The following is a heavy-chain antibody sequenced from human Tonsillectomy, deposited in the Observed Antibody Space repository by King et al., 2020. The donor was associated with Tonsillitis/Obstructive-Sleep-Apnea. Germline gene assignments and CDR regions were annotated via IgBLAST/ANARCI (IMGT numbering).Heavy chain of an antibody. D-gene: IGHD2-2*01. Sequence: VQLVESGGGLVKPGGSLRLSCAASGFTFSDYYMSWIRQAPGKALEWVSYITSSNNYANYADSGKGRFTISRDNAKNSLYLQRNSLRAEDTAVYYCARDPTSSYGLYYYYYAMDVWGQGTTVTVAS. CDR2: ITSSNNYA. V-gene: IGHV3-11*06. J-gene: IGHJ6*02. CDR3: ARDPTSSYGLYYYYYAMDV. CDR1: GFTFSDYY.